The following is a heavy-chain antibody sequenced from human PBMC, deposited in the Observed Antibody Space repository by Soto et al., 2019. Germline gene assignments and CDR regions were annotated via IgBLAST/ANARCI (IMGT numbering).Heavy chain of an antibody. D-gene: IGHD3-3*01. CDR2: ISSSSGHI. CDR3: ARDSPPLEWLFDY. V-gene: IGHV3-21*01. Sequence: GGSLRLSCVTSGFTFSTYSMKWVRQAPGRGLEWVSSISSSSGHIYYADSVKGRFTISRDNSKNTLYLQMNSLRAEDTAVYYCARDSPPLEWLFDYWGQGTLVTVSS. CDR1: GFTFSTYS. J-gene: IGHJ4*02.